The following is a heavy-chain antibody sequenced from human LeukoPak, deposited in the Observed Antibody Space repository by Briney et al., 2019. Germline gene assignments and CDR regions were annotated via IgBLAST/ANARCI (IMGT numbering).Heavy chain of an antibody. J-gene: IGHJ6*02. Sequence: ASVKVSCKASGYTFTGYYMHWVRQAPGQGLEWMGWINPNSGGTNYAQKFQGWVTMTRDTSISTAYMELSRLRSDDTAVYYCARGGIAADQTGYYYGMDVWSQGTTVTVSS. CDR3: ARGGIAADQTGYYYGMDV. CDR1: GYTFTGYY. CDR2: INPNSGGT. D-gene: IGHD6-13*01. V-gene: IGHV1-2*04.